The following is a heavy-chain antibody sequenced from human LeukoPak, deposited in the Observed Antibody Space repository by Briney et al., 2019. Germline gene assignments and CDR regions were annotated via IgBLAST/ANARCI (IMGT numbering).Heavy chain of an antibody. D-gene: IGHD2-15*01. CDR1: GGTFSSYA. J-gene: IGHJ5*02. CDR2: IIPIFGTA. CDR3: ARSPGYCSGGSCYSYNWFDP. V-gene: IGHV1-69*13. Sequence: SVKVSCKASGGTFSSYAISWVRQAPGQGLEWMGGIIPIFGTANYAQKFQGRVTVTADESTSTAYMELSSLRSEDTAVYYCARSPGYCSGGSCYSYNWFDPWGQGTLVTVSS.